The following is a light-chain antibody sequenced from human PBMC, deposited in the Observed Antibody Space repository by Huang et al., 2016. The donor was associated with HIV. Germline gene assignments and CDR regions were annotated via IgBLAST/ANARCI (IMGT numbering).Light chain of an antibody. Sequence: EIVMTQSPATLSLSPGERATLSCRASQSVNSKLAWYQHKPDQAPRLLIYGAPTRATGVPGRFSGSGSGTEFTLTISSLQSEDFAVYYCQQYSKWPPNTFGQGTKLESK. CDR1: QSVNSK. J-gene: IGKJ2*01. CDR3: QQYSKWPPNT. V-gene: IGKV3-15*01. CDR2: GAP.